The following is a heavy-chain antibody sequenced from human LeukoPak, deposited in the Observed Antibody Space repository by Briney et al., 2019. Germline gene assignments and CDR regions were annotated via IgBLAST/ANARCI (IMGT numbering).Heavy chain of an antibody. Sequence: GGSLRLSCATSGFIFSSDSMIWVRQAPGKGLEWVSSISSTGSYIYYADSLKGRFTISRDNAKNSLYLQTNSLRADDTAVYYCAGGLAAAGTRGPYWGQGTLVTVSS. CDR3: AGGLAAAGTRGPY. J-gene: IGHJ4*02. D-gene: IGHD6-13*01. CDR1: GFIFSSDS. V-gene: IGHV3-21*01. CDR2: ISSTGSYI.